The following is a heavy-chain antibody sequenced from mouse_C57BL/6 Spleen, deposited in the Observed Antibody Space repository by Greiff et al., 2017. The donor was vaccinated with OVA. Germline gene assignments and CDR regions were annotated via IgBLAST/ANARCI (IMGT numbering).Heavy chain of an antibody. V-gene: IGHV1-22*01. D-gene: IGHD1-1*01. Sequence: EVQLQQSGPELVKPGASVKMSCKASGYTFTDYNMHWVKQSPGKSLEWIGYINPNNGGTSYNQKFKGKATLTVNKSSSTAYMELRSLTSEDSAVYYCASYGSSDGYAMDYWGQGTSVTVSS. CDR2: INPNNGGT. CDR3: ASYGSSDGYAMDY. CDR1: GYTFTDYN. J-gene: IGHJ4*01.